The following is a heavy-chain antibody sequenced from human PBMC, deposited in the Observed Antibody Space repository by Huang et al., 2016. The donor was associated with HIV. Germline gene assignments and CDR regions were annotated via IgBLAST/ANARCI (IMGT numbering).Heavy chain of an antibody. D-gene: IGHD3-16*01. Sequence: QVQLHQWGAGLLKPSETLSLTCTVYGGSVSSYYWNWIRQSPGKGLEWIGQINHRGTTTYNPSLKSRGTMSVDTSKNQFSLKLNAVTAADTAVYYCAREIMISFGGPFDPWGQGTLVTVSS. CDR1: GGSVSSYY. V-gene: IGHV4-34*01. J-gene: IGHJ5*02. CDR3: AREIMISFGGPFDP. CDR2: INHRGTT.